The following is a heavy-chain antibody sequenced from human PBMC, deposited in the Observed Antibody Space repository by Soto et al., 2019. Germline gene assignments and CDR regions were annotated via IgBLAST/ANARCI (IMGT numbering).Heavy chain of an antibody. J-gene: IGHJ3*01. Sequence: SVKVSCKASGGTFSSCAISWVRQAPGQGLEWMGGIIPIFGTANYAQKFQGRVTITADESTSTAYMELSSLRSEETAVYYCAGADRLFCTSGVCYFNVFDFGAKGKRVPVSS. V-gene: IGHV1-69*13. D-gene: IGHD2-8*01. CDR1: GGTFSSCA. CDR3: AGADRLFCTSGVCYFNVFDF. CDR2: IIPIFGTA.